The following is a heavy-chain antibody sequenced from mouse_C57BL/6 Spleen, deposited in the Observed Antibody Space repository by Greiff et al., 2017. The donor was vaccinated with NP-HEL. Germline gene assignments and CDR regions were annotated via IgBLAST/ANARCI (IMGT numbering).Heavy chain of an antibody. V-gene: IGHV1-75*01. D-gene: IGHD2-1*01. CDR3: ARRYYGNYWYFDV. Sequence: QVQLKQSGPELVKPGASVKISCKASGYTFTDYYINWVKQRPGQGLEWIGWIFPGSGSTYYNEKFKGKATLTVDKSSSTAYMLLSSLTSEDSAVYFCARRYYGNYWYFDVWGTGTTVTVSS. CDR2: IFPGSGST. CDR1: GYTFTDYY. J-gene: IGHJ1*03.